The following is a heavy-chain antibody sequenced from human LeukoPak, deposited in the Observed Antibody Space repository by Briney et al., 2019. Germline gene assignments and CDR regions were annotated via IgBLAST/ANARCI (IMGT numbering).Heavy chain of an antibody. CDR1: GFTFSRYA. V-gene: IGHV3-23*01. CDR3: AKGLELLYYFDY. D-gene: IGHD1-26*01. J-gene: IGHJ4*02. CDR2: IRGSGDST. Sequence: GGSLRLSCAAPGFTFSRYAMNWVRQAPGKGLEWVSGIRGSGDSTFYADSVKGRFTISRDNSKNTLYLQMNSLRAEDTAVYYCAKGLELLYYFDYWGQGTLVTVSS.